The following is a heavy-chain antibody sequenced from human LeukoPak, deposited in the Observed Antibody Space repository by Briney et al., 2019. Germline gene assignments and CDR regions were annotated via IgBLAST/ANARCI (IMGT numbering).Heavy chain of an antibody. CDR3: AREFKSLVEY. CDR2: IYYSGST. V-gene: IGHV4-59*11. J-gene: IGHJ4*02. CDR1: GGSISSHY. Sequence: SETLSLTCTVSGGSISSHYWSWIRQPPGKGLEWIGYIYYSGSTNYNPSLKSRVTISVDTPKNQFSLKLSSVTAADTAVYYCAREFKSLVEYWGQGTLVTVSS. D-gene: IGHD6-6*01.